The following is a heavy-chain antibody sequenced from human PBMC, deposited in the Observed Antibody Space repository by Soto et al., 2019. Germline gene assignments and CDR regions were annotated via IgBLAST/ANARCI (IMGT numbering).Heavy chain of an antibody. CDR3: ARGNRLGYYDLLTGHLKHYGMDV. J-gene: IGHJ6*02. CDR1: GGSFSGYY. Sequence: SETLSLTCAVYGGSFSGYYWSWIRQPPGKGLEWIGEINHSGSTNYNPSLKSRVTISVDTSKNQFSLKLSSVTAADTAVYYCARGNRLGYYDLLTGHLKHYGMDVWGQGTTVTVSS. CDR2: INHSGST. D-gene: IGHD3-9*01. V-gene: IGHV4-34*01.